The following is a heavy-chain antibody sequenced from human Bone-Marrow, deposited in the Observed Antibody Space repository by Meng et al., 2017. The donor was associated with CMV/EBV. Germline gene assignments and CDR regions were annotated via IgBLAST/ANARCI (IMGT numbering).Heavy chain of an antibody. Sequence: GSLRLSCTVSGGTISSSSYYWGWIRQPPGKGLEWIGSIYYSGSTYYNPSLKSRVTISVDTSKNQFSLKLSSVTAADTAVYYCARAHYYDSSGYYGDAFDIWGQETMVTI. CDR1: GGTISSSSYY. CDR3: ARAHYYDSSGYYGDAFDI. J-gene: IGHJ3*02. V-gene: IGHV4-39*07. D-gene: IGHD3-22*01. CDR2: IYYSGST.